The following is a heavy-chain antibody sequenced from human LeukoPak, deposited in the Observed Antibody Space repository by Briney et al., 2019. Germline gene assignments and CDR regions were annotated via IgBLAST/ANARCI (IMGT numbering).Heavy chain of an antibody. D-gene: IGHD3-22*01. J-gene: IGHJ5*02. Sequence: SETLSLTCTVSGGSISSYYWSWIRQPAGKGLEWIGRIYTSGSTNYNPSLKSRVTISVDKSKNQFSLKLSSVTAADTAVYYCARLYYYDAGGYPNPWGQGTLVTVSS. CDR1: GGSISSYY. CDR3: ARLYYYDAGGYPNP. CDR2: IYTSGST. V-gene: IGHV4-4*07.